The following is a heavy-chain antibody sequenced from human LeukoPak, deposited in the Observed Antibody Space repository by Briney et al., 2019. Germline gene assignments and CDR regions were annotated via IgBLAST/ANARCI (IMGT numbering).Heavy chain of an antibody. CDR2: IYSGGST. J-gene: IGHJ4*02. CDR1: EFTVSSNY. Sequence: GGSLRLSCAASEFTVSSNYMSWVRQAPGKGLEWVSVIYSGGSTYYADSVKGRFTISRDNSKNTLYLQMNSLRAEDTAVYYCACSDILTGYYNHNFDYWGQGTLVTVSS. CDR3: ACSDILTGYYNHNFDY. D-gene: IGHD3-9*01. V-gene: IGHV3-53*01.